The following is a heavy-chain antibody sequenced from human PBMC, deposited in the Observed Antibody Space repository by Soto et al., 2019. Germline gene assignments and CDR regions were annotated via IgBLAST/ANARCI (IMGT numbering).Heavy chain of an antibody. Sequence: QVQLVQSGAEVKKSGASVKVSCKASGYTFTSSDINWVRQATGQGLEWMGWMNPNTGNIGYTQRFQGRVSMTRNISRTTAYMELSGLKSDDTAVYYCARGRIVGAAFDYWGQGTLVTVSS. J-gene: IGHJ4*02. CDR2: MNPNTGNI. V-gene: IGHV1-8*01. CDR3: ARGRIVGAAFDY. D-gene: IGHD1-26*01. CDR1: GYTFTSSD.